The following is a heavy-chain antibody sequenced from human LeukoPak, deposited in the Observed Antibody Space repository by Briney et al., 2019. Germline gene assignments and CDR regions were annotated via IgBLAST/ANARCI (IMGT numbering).Heavy chain of an antibody. CDR3: ARVYVWLSPSNWFDP. CDR2: INPNSGGT. Sequence: GASVKVSCKASGYTFTSYYMHWVRQAPGQGLEWMGRINPNSGGTNYAQKFQGRVTMTRDTSISTAYMELSRLRSDNTAVYYCARVYVWLSPSNWFDPWGQGTLVTVSS. J-gene: IGHJ5*02. CDR1: GYTFTSYY. D-gene: IGHD3-22*01. V-gene: IGHV1-2*06.